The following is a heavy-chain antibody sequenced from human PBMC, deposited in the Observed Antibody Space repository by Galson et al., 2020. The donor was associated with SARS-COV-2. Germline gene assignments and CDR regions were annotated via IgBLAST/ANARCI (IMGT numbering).Heavy chain of an antibody. V-gene: IGHV3-33*06. CDR2: IWYDGSNK. CDR1: GFTFSSYG. D-gene: IGHD6-13*01. Sequence: GGSLRLSCAASGFTFSSYGMHWVRQAPGKGLEWVAVIWYDGSNKYYADSVKCRFTISRDNSKNTLYLQMNSLRAEDTAVYYCAKDDKYSSSWQYYYYYYMDVWGKGTTVTVSS. CDR3: AKDDKYSSSWQYYYYYYMDV. J-gene: IGHJ6*03.